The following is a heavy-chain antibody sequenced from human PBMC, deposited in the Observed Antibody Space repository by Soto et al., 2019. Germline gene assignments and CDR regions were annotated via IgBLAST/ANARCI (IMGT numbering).Heavy chain of an antibody. CDR1: RGTFGNYA. D-gene: IGHD2-2*01. Sequence: QVQLVQSGAEVKKPGSSVEVSCKASRGTFGNYAVSWVRQAPGQGLEWMGGFMPVFGTLYYAQKFQGRVTIAADKFTNTGTVELDRLRSEDTGVYYCARVSVPGIEGQDVGVEEPKVTVSS. V-gene: IGHV1-69*06. CDR2: FMPVFGTL. J-gene: IGHJ6*04. CDR3: ARVSVPGIEGQDV.